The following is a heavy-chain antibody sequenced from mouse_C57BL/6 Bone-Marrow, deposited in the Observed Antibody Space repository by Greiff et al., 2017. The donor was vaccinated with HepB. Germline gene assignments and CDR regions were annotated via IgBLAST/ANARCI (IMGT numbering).Heavy chain of an antibody. J-gene: IGHJ3*01. Sequence: QVQLQQSGAELVKPGASVKISCNASGYPFRSYWMNWVKQRPGKGLEWIGQLYPGDGDTNYNGKYKGKATLTADKSSSTAYMQRSILTSEDSAVYFCGRGAYGGQGTVVTVSA. CDR3: GRGAY. V-gene: IGHV1-80*01. CDR1: GYPFRSYW. CDR2: LYPGDGDT.